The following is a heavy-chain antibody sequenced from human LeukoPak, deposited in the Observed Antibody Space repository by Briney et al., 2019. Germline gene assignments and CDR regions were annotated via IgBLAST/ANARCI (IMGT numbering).Heavy chain of an antibody. Sequence: PSETLSLTCAVYGGSFSGYYWSWIRQPPGKGLEWIGEINHSGSTNYNPSLKSRVTISVDTSKNQFSLKLSSVTAADTAVYYCARSRGPRRSFDYWGQGTLVTVSS. D-gene: IGHD3-10*01. J-gene: IGHJ4*02. CDR1: GGSFSGYY. CDR3: ARSRGPRRSFDY. V-gene: IGHV4-34*01. CDR2: INHSGST.